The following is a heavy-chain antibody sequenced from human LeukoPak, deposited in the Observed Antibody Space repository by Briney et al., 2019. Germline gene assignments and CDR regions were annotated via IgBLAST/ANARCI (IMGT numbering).Heavy chain of an antibody. J-gene: IGHJ4*02. D-gene: IGHD3-22*01. Sequence: GASVKVSCKASGGTFSSYAISWVRQAPGQRLEWMGWINAGNGNTKYSQKFQGRVTITRDTSASTAYMELSSLRSEDTAVYYCARTYDSSGYLDYWGQGTLVTVSS. CDR1: GGTFSSYA. CDR2: INAGNGNT. V-gene: IGHV1-3*01. CDR3: ARTYDSSGYLDY.